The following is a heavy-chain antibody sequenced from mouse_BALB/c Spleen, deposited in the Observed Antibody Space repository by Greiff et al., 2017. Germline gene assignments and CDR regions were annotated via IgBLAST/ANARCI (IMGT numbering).Heavy chain of an antibody. Sequence: VQLVESGAELVRPGASVTLSCKASGYTFTDYEMHWVKQTPVHGLEWIGAIDPETGGTAYNQKFKGKATLTADKSSSTAYMELRSLTSEDSAVYYCTRKRSYYDYDDYAMDYWGQGTSVTVSS. CDR3: TRKRSYYDYDDYAMDY. V-gene: IGHV1-15*01. D-gene: IGHD2-4*01. CDR2: IDPETGGT. J-gene: IGHJ4*01. CDR1: GYTFTDYE.